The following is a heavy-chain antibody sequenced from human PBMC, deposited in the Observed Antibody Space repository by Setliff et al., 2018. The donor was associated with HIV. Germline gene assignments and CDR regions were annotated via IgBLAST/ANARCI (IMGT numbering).Heavy chain of an antibody. D-gene: IGHD3-3*01. CDR3: ARPLLRFLEWPPSWFDP. J-gene: IGHJ5*02. V-gene: IGHV4-39*01. CDR1: GGSINSGTYY. Sequence: SETMSLTCTVSGGSINSGTYYWGWIRQPPGKGLEWIGSIYYSGSTYYNPSLKSRVTISIDTSKNQFSLKMSSVTAADTAMYYCARPLLRFLEWPPSWFDPWGQGTLVTVSS. CDR2: IYYSGST.